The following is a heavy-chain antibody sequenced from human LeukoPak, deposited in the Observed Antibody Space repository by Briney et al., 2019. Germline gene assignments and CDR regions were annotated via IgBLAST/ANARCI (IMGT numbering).Heavy chain of an antibody. Sequence: SGTLSLTCAAYGWSFSGYYWSWIRQPPGKGLEWIGEINHSGSTNYNPSLKSRVTISVDTSKSQFSLKLSTVTVADTAVYYCARGPRGSGRTSWGQGTLVTVSS. CDR3: ARGPRGSGRTS. D-gene: IGHD2-2*01. CDR2: INHSGST. V-gene: IGHV4-34*01. J-gene: IGHJ4*02. CDR1: GWSFSGYY.